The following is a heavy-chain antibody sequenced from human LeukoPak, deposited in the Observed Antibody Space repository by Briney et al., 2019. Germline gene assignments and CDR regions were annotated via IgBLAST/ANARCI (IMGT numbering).Heavy chain of an antibody. CDR1: GYSISSYY. D-gene: IGHD2-15*01. Sequence: PSETLSLTCTVSGYSISSYYWSWIRQPPGKGLEWIGYIYYSGSTNYNPSLKSRVTISVDTSKNQFSLKLSSVTAADTAVYYCARSVEGYCSGGSCYSYYYYMDVWGKGTTVTVSS. V-gene: IGHV4-59*01. CDR2: IYYSGST. CDR3: ARSVEGYCSGGSCYSYYYYMDV. J-gene: IGHJ6*03.